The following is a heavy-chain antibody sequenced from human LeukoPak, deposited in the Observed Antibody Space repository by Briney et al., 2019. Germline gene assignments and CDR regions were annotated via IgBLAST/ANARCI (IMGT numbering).Heavy chain of an antibody. J-gene: IGHJ5*02. CDR1: GYTFTSYD. D-gene: IGHD2-2*01. CDR3: ARAPRRVVPAANNNWFDP. Sequence: ASVKVSCKASGYTFTSYDINWVRQATGQGLEWMGWMNPNSGNTGYAQKFQGRVTMTRNTSISTAYMELSSLRSEDTAVYYCARAPRRVVPAANNNWFDPWGQGTLVTASS. CDR2: MNPNSGNT. V-gene: IGHV1-8*01.